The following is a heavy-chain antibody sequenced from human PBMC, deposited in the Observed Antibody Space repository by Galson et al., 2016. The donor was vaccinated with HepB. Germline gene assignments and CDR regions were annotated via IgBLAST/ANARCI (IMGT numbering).Heavy chain of an antibody. J-gene: IGHJ4*02. CDR1: GFTFGTYA. D-gene: IGHD6-19*01. CDR2: ISDSGGST. CDR3: AKEHSGYFDY. Sequence: SLRLSCAASGFTFGTYALNWVRQAPGKGLEWVSAISDSGGSTYYADSVKGRFTISRDKSKNTLYLQMNSLRAEDTAVYYCAKEHSGYFDYWGQGTLVTVSS. V-gene: IGHV3-23*01.